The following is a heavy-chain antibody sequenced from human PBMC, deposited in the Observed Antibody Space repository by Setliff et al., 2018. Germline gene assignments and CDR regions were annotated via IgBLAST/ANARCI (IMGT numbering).Heavy chain of an antibody. CDR1: GGAVDSYDYY. CDR2: FFTSGST. D-gene: IGHD2-8*01. CDR3: ARVGCTNGVCGPFDS. V-gene: IGHV4-61*02. Sequence: KTSETLSLTCTVSGGAVDSYDYYWTWIRQPAGKGLEWIGRFFTSGSTDYNPSLRSRVTISIDTSKNHVSLQLNSVTAADTAVYYCARVGCTNGVCGPFDSWGQGALVTVSS. J-gene: IGHJ4*02.